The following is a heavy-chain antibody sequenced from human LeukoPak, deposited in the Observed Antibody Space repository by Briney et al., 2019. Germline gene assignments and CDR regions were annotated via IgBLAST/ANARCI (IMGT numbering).Heavy chain of an antibody. V-gene: IGHV1-24*01. CDR1: GYTLTELS. CDR2: FDPEDGET. CDR3: ATGYVEGYYYDSSGVLDY. D-gene: IGHD3-22*01. Sequence: ASVKVSCKVSGYTLTELSMRWVRQAPGKGLEWMGGFDPEDGETIYAQKFQGRVTMTEDTSTDTAYMELSSLRSEDTAVYYCATGYVEGYYYDSSGVLDYWGQGTLVTVSS. J-gene: IGHJ4*02.